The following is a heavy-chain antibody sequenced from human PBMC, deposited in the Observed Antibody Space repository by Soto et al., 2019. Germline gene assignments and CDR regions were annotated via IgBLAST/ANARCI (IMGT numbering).Heavy chain of an antibody. CDR3: ARGDVSTPYSSLDY. CDR1: GYSFKSYY. CDR2: INPSGGST. V-gene: IGHV1-46*02. D-gene: IGHD6-13*01. Sequence: ASVKVSCEASGYSFKSYYMQWLRHQHGQGLEWMGIINPSGGSTSYAQKFQGRVTMTRDTSTSTVYMELSSLRSEDTAVYYCARGDVSTPYSSLDYWGQGTLVLGSS. J-gene: IGHJ4*02.